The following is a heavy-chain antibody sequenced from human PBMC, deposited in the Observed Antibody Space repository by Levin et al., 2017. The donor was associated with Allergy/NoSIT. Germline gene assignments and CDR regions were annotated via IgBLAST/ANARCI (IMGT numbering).Heavy chain of an antibody. V-gene: IGHV1-58*02. CDR2: IVVGSGNT. CDR3: AAAVGIAVAGYYDY. D-gene: IGHD6-19*01. Sequence: GASVKVSCKASGFTFTSSAMQWVRQARGQRLEWIGWIVVGSGNTNYAQKFQERVTITRDMSTSTAYMELSSLRSEDTAVYYCAAAVGIAVAGYYDYWGQGTLVTVSS. J-gene: IGHJ4*02. CDR1: GFTFTSSA.